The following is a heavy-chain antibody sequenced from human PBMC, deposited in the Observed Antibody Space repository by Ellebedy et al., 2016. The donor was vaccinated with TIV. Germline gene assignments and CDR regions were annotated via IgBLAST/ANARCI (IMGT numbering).Heavy chain of an antibody. V-gene: IGHV1-2*02. J-gene: IGHJ4*02. CDR1: GYTFAAYY. CDR3: ATGGRLSATRGLNWPFDY. D-gene: IGHD3-10*01. Sequence: AASVTVSCKASGYTFAAYYLHWVRLGPGQGLQWMGWINPNSGATNYAQELHGRVTMTRDTSIRTAYMELNSLRSDDTAVYYCATGGRLSATRGLNWPFDYWGQGSPVSVS. CDR2: INPNSGAT.